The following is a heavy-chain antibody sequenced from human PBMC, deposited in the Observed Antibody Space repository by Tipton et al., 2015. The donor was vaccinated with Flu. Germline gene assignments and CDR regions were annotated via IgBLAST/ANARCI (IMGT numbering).Heavy chain of an antibody. CDR2: IYYSGST. CDR1: GGSTSSSSYY. J-gene: IGHJ6*02. D-gene: IGHD3-10*01. V-gene: IGHV4-39*07. CDR3: ARSARGGGAPPNKYLYYYGSGTSYYYYGMDV. Sequence: TLSLTCTVSGGSTSSSSYYLGWIRQPPGKGLEWIGSIYYSGSTYYNPSLKSRVTISVDTSKNQFSLKLSSVTAADTAVYYCARSARGGGAPPNKYLYYYGSGTSYYYYGMDVWGQGTTVTVSS.